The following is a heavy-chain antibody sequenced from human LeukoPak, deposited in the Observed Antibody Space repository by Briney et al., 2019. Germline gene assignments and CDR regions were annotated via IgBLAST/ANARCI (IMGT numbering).Heavy chain of an antibody. J-gene: IGHJ6*03. CDR2: VSGSGGAT. V-gene: IGHV3-23*01. CDR3: AKNRGGTYKYYMDV. Sequence: GGSLRLSCAASGFTFNNYAMSWVRQAPGMGLEWLSYVSGSGGATYYAASVKGRFTISRDNSRNTVYLQMGSLRAEDTAVYYCAKNRGGTYKYYMDVWGNGTTVTVSS. CDR1: GFTFNNYA. D-gene: IGHD1-1*01.